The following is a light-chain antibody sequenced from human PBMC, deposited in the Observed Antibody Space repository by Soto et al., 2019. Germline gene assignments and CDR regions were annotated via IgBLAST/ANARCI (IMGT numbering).Light chain of an antibody. V-gene: IGKV1-5*01. J-gene: IGKJ4*01. CDR2: DAS. Sequence: DIQMTQSPSTLSASVGERVTITCRASQSVSNWLAWYQQKPGKAPKLLIYDASNLETGVPSRFSGSGSGTDFTLTISCLQSEDFATYYCQQYYSYPLTFGGGTKVDIK. CDR1: QSVSNW. CDR3: QQYYSYPLT.